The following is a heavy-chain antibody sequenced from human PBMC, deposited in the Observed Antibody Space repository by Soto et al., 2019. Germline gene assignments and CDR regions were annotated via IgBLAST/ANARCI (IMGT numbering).Heavy chain of an antibody. D-gene: IGHD2-15*01. J-gene: IGHJ6*04. CDR1: GFTVSSKY. CDR2: IQSGGST. Sequence: EVQPVESGGGLVQPGGSLRLSCAASGFTVSSKYRSWVRQAPGKGLEWVSLIQSGGSTYYAGSVKGRFTISRDNSENTLSLQMNSLRVVDTAVYYCTRDDVNCSGGRCYGVPMDVWGNGTTVTVSA. CDR3: TRDDVNCSGGRCYGVPMDV. V-gene: IGHV3-66*01.